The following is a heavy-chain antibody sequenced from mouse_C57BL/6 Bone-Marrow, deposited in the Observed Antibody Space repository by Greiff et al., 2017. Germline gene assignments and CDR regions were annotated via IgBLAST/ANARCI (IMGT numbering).Heavy chain of an antibody. CDR3: AVSPHLDY. V-gene: IGHV1-58*01. Sequence: EVKLQASGAELVRPGSSVKMSCKTSGYTFTSYGINWVKQRPGQGLEWIGYIYIGTGYTEYNEKFKGKATLTSDTSSSTAYMQLSSLTSEDSAIYFCAVSPHLDYWGQGTTLTVSS. CDR1: GYTFTSYG. CDR2: IYIGTGYT. J-gene: IGHJ2*01.